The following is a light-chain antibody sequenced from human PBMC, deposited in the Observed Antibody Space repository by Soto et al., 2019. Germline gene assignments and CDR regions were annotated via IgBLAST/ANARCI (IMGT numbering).Light chain of an antibody. CDR1: SSNIGSNH. J-gene: IGLJ2*01. CDR3: AAWDDSLSAHVV. V-gene: IGLV1-47*01. CDR2: RNN. Sequence: QSVLTQSPSASGTPGQRVTISCSGSSSNIGSNHVYWYQQFPGTAPKLLIYRNNQRPSGVPDRFSGSKSGTSASLAISGLRSEDEADYYCAAWDDSLSAHVVFGGGTQLTVL.